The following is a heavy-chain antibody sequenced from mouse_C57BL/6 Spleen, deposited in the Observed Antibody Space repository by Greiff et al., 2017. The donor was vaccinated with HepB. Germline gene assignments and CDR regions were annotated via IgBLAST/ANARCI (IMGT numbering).Heavy chain of an antibody. CDR2: ISSGSSTI. Sequence: EVHLVESGGGLVKPGGSLKLSCAASGFTFSDYGMHWVRQAPEKGLEWVAYISSGSSTIYYADTVKGRFTISRDNAKNTLFLQMTSLRSEDTAMYYCAEGTTVVESPGYAMDYWGQGTSVTVSS. V-gene: IGHV5-17*01. J-gene: IGHJ4*01. CDR1: GFTFSDYG. CDR3: AEGTTVVESPGYAMDY. D-gene: IGHD1-1*01.